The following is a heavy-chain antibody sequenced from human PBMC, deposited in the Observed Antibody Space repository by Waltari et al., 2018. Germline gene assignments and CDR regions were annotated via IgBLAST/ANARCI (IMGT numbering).Heavy chain of an antibody. CDR1: GFTFRSYS. Sequence: EVQLVESGGGLVQPGGSLRLSCAASGFTFRSYSMHWVRQAPGKGLEWISYISSGSSTIYYADSVKGRFTISRDNAKNSLYLQMNSLRDEDTAVYYCARGLDSGYYSSWYFDLWGRGTLVTVSS. CDR2: ISSGSSTI. V-gene: IGHV3-48*02. CDR3: ARGLDSGYYSSWYFDL. D-gene: IGHD3-22*01. J-gene: IGHJ2*01.